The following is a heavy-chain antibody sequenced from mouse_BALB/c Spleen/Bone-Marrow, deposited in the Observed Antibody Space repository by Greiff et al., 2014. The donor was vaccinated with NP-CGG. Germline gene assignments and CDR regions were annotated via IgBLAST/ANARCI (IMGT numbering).Heavy chain of an antibody. D-gene: IGHD3-1*01. V-gene: IGHV1-5*01. CDR2: IYPGNSDT. CDR3: TTLARTNFDY. Sequence: EVQLQESGTVLARPEAAVKMSCKASGYTFSNYWMHWVKQRPGQGLEWIGTIYPGNSDTTYNQKFKGKAKLTAVTFTSTAYMDLSSLTNEDSAVYYCTTLARTNFDYWGQGTTLTVSS. CDR1: GYTFSNYW. J-gene: IGHJ2*01.